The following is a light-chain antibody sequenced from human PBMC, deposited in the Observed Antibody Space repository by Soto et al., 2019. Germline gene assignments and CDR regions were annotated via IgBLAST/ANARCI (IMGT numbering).Light chain of an antibody. V-gene: IGKV1-39*01. Sequence: DIQMTQSPSSLSASVGDRVTITCRASQSISSYLNWYQQKPGKAPKLLIYAASSLQSGVPSRFSGSGSGTAFTLTISSLQPEDFATYDCQQSYSTLRTFGQGTKVESK. CDR1: QSISSY. CDR2: AAS. CDR3: QQSYSTLRT. J-gene: IGKJ1*01.